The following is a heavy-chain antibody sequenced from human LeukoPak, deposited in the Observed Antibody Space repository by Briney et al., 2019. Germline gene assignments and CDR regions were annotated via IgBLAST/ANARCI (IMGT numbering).Heavy chain of an antibody. V-gene: IGHV3-23*01. CDR2: ISGSGGST. Sequence: GGTLRLSCAASGFTFSSYAMSWVRQAPGKGLEWVSAISGSGGSTYYADSVKGRFTISRDNSKNTLYLQMNSLRAEDTAVYYCAKAGLAVAGTGGFDYWGQGTLVTVSS. CDR3: AKAGLAVAGTGGFDY. D-gene: IGHD6-19*01. J-gene: IGHJ4*02. CDR1: GFTFSSYA.